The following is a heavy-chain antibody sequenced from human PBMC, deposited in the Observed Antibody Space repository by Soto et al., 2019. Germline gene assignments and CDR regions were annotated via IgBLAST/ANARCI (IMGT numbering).Heavy chain of an antibody. J-gene: IGHJ4*02. CDR3: ARAVKYCSGGSCYYFDY. Sequence: ASVKVSCKASGYTFTGYYMHWVRQAPGQGLEWMGWINPNSGGTNYAQKFQGWVTMTRDTSISTAYMELSRLRSDDTAVYYCARAVKYCSGGSCYYFDYWGQGTLVTVSS. D-gene: IGHD2-15*01. CDR1: GYTFTGYY. V-gene: IGHV1-2*04. CDR2: INPNSGGT.